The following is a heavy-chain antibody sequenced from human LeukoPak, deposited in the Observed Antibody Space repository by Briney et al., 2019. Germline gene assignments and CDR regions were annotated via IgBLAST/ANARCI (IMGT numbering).Heavy chain of an antibody. D-gene: IGHD6-19*01. V-gene: IGHV3-30*02. J-gene: IGHJ4*02. Sequence: GGSLRLSCVVSTFTFSDPYMDWVRQAPGKGLEWMAFIRSDGSNKYYADSVKGRFTISRDNSKNTLYLQMNSLRAEDTAVYYCARILDSAWGELGYRGKGTLVTVSS. CDR2: IRSDGSNK. CDR3: ARILDSAWGELGY. CDR1: TFTFSDPY.